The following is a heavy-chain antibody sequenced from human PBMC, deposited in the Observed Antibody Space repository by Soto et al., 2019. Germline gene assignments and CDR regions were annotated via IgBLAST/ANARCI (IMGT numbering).Heavy chain of an antibody. CDR3: AGGSTGDGSNWYFDL. Sequence: QVQLVESGGGVVQPGRSLRLSCAASGFTFSSYAMHWVRQAPGKGLEWVAVISYDGSNKYYADSVKGRFTISRDNSKNTLYLQMNSLRAEDTAVYYCAGGSTGDGSNWYFDLWGRGTLVTVSS. CDR1: GFTFSSYA. J-gene: IGHJ2*01. CDR2: ISYDGSNK. V-gene: IGHV3-30-3*01. D-gene: IGHD7-27*01.